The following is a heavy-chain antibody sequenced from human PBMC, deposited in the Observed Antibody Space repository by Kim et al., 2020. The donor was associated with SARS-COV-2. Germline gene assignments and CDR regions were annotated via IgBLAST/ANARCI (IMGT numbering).Heavy chain of an antibody. D-gene: IGHD4-17*01. CDR3: AREVPSSVTWDY. Sequence: DDSVKSRCTISRDNAKNSLYLQMNLQRAEDTAVYYCAREVPSSVTWDYWGQGTLVTVSS. J-gene: IGHJ4*02. V-gene: IGHV3-74*01.